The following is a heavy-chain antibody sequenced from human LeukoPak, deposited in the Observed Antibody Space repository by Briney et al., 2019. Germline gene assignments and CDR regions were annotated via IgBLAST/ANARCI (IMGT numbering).Heavy chain of an antibody. CDR2: IIPIFGTA. CDR3: ASRPHYCSSTSCYWIHFDY. V-gene: IGHV1-69*13. J-gene: IGHJ4*02. D-gene: IGHD2-2*01. Sequence: VASVKVSCKASGGTFSSYAISWVRQAPGQGLEWMGGIIPIFGTANYAQKFQGRVTITADESTSTAYMELSSLRSEDTAVYYCASRPHYCSSTSCYWIHFDYWGQGTLVTVSS. CDR1: GGTFSSYA.